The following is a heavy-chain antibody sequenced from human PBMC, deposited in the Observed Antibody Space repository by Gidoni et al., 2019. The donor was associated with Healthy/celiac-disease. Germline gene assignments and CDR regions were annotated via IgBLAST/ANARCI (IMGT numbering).Heavy chain of an antibody. V-gene: IGHV3-43*01. CDR1: GFTFADYT. D-gene: IGHD3-10*01. CDR3: AKDIGAAGSGDYGMDV. CDR2: MSWDGGST. Sequence: EVQLVESGGVVVQPGGSLRLSCAASGFTFADYTMHWVRQAPGKGLEWVSLMSWDGGSTYYADSVKGRFTISRDNSKNSMYLQMNSLRTEDTALYYCAKDIGAAGSGDYGMDVWGQGTTVTVSS. J-gene: IGHJ6*02.